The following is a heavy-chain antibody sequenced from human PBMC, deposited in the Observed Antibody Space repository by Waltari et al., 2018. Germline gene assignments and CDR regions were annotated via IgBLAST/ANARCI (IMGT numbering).Heavy chain of an antibody. CDR1: GYTFTGYY. D-gene: IGHD2-21*01. Sequence: QVQLVQSGAEVKKPGASVKVSCKASGYTFTGYYMHWVRQAPGQGLEWMGWHNPSSGGTKYAQKFQGGVTMTRDASISTAYMELSRLRCDDTAVYYWARLWTRRGARFDPWGQGTLVTVSS. CDR3: ARLWTRRGARFDP. V-gene: IGHV1-2*02. CDR2: HNPSSGGT. J-gene: IGHJ5*02.